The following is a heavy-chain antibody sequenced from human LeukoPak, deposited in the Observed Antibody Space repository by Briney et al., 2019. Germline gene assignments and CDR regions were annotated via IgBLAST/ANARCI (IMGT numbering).Heavy chain of an antibody. Sequence: ASVKVSCTASGYSFADYYMHWVRQAPGQGLEWMGWIKPNSGGTRSAQKFPGRVTMTRDTSISKDYMELSSLRYAATAVYYCATNILVRDIINWFDPWGKGTLVTVSS. CDR3: ATNILVRDIINWFDP. CDR1: GYSFADYY. CDR2: IKPNSGGT. D-gene: IGHD3-10*01. J-gene: IGHJ5*02. V-gene: IGHV1-2*02.